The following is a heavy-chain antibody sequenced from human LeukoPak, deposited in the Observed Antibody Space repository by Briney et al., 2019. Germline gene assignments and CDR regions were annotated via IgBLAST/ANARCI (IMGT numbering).Heavy chain of an antibody. CDR3: XRXXXSXXSGAAFQPFXY. CDR2: IYYSGST. J-gene: IGHJ4*02. V-gene: IGHV4-39*07. CDR1: GGSISSSSYY. D-gene: IGHD6-13*01. Sequence: SETLSXTCTVSGGSISSSSYYWGWIRQPPGKGLEWIGSIYYSGSTYYNPSLKSRVTISVDTSKNQFSLKLSSVTAAEPAVDLXXRXXXSXXSGAAFQPFXYWGQGTLVTVSS.